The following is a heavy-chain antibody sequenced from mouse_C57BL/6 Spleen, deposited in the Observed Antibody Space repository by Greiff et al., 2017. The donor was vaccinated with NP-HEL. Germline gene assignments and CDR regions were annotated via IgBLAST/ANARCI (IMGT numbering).Heavy chain of an antibody. CDR2: INYDGSST. D-gene: IGHD1-1*01. V-gene: IGHV5-16*01. CDR3: AILRNYAMDY. CDR1: GFTFSDYY. Sequence: EVKVVESEGGLVQPGSSMKLSCTASGFTFSDYYMAWVRQVPEKGLEWVANINYDGSSTYYLDSLKSRFIISRDNAKNILYLQMSSLKSEDTATYYCAILRNYAMDYWGQGTSVTVSS. J-gene: IGHJ4*01.